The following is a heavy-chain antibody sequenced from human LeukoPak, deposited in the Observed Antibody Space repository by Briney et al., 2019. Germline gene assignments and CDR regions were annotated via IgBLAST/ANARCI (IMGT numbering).Heavy chain of an antibody. Sequence: GGSLRLSCAASGFTVITNYMSWVRQAPGKGLEWVSVLYSDGNTKYADSVQGRFTISRDNSKNTLYLEMNSLSPDDTAVYYCAGGVAPRAANTLPYCGQGTLVTVSS. CDR3: AGGVAPRAANTLPY. CDR1: GFTVITNY. CDR2: LYSDGNT. J-gene: IGHJ4*02. D-gene: IGHD3-16*01. V-gene: IGHV3-53*01.